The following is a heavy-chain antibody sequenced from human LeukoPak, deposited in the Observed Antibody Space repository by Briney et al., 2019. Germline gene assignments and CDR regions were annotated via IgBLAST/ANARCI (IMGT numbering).Heavy chain of an antibody. J-gene: IGHJ6*03. CDR1: GFTFSSYA. V-gene: IGHV3-30*01. CDR3: ARDGVAAPGIISYYYMDV. Sequence: GRSLRLSCAASGFTFSSYAMHWVRQAPGKGLEWVAVISYDGSNKYYADSVKGRFTISRDNSKNTLYLQMNSLRAEDTAVYYCARDGVAAPGIISYYYMDVWGKGTTVTDSS. CDR2: ISYDGSNK. D-gene: IGHD6-13*01.